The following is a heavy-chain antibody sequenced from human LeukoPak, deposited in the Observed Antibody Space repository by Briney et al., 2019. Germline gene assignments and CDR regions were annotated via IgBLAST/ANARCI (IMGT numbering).Heavy chain of an antibody. V-gene: IGHV4-38-2*02. CDR3: ARATGYCTNGVCYSSWGFDY. D-gene: IGHD2-8*01. Sequence: SETLSLTCTVSGYSISSGYYWGWIRQPPGKGLEWIGSIYHSGSTYYNPSLKSRVTISVDTSKNQFSLKLSSVTAADTAVYYCARATGYCTNGVCYSSWGFDYWGQGTLVTVSS. CDR1: GYSISSGYY. CDR2: IYHSGST. J-gene: IGHJ4*02.